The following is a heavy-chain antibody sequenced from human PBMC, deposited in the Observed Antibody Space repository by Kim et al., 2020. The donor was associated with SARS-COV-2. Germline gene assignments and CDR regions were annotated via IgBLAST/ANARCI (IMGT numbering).Heavy chain of an antibody. D-gene: IGHD2-15*01. V-gene: IGHV3-23*01. J-gene: IGHJ4*02. CDR3: AKSGAATPDYHFDY. Sequence: ADSVKGRFTISRDNSNNTLYLQMRNLRVEYTAVYYCAKSGAATPDYHFDYWGQGTPVTVSS.